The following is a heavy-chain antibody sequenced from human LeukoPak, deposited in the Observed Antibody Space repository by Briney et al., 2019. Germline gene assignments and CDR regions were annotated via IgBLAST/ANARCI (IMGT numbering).Heavy chain of an antibody. Sequence: PGGSLRLSCTASGFTFSSYWIHWVRQAPGKGLVWVSRISLDGRTTGHADSVKGRFTISRDNAKNTVYLQMNSLRAEDAAVYYCVRDRTTVTLFDYWGRGTQVTASS. J-gene: IGHJ4*02. D-gene: IGHD4-17*01. V-gene: IGHV3-74*01. CDR1: GFTFSSYW. CDR3: VRDRTTVTLFDY. CDR2: ISLDGRTT.